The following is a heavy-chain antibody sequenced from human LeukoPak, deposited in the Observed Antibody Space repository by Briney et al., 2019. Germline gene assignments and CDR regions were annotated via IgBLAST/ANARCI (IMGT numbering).Heavy chain of an antibody. Sequence: ASVKVSCKASGYTFISSGISWVRQAPGQGLEWMGWISAYNGNTNYAQKLQGRVAMTRNTSITTAYMELTSLTSEDTAVYYCARGTALSSPLEDWGQGTLVTVSS. CDR3: ARGTALSSPLED. V-gene: IGHV1-18*01. CDR1: GYTFISSG. J-gene: IGHJ4*02. CDR2: ISAYNGNT. D-gene: IGHD2-21*02.